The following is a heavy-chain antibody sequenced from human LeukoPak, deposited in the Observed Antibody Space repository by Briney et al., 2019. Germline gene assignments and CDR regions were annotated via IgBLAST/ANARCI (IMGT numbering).Heavy chain of an antibody. CDR2: IYYSGST. J-gene: IGHJ4*02. V-gene: IGHV4-30-4*08. CDR3: ARLELDVFVFDY. CDR1: GDSISSRDYY. Sequence: PSETLSLTCSVSGDSISSRDYYWSWIRQPPGKGLEWIGYIYYSGSTYYNPSLKSRVTISVDTSKNQFSLKLSSVTAADTAVYYCARLELDVFVFDYWGQGTLVTVSS. D-gene: IGHD6-13*01.